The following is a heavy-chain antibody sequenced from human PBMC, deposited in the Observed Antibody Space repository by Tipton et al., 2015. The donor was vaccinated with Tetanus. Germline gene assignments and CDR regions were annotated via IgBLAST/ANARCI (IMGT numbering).Heavy chain of an antibody. V-gene: IGHV3-74*01. J-gene: IGHJ2*01. D-gene: IGHD2/OR15-2a*01. CDR2: MNSDGSAS. CDR1: GFTFTDYW. Sequence: SLRLSCAASGFTFTDYWMHWVRQAPGKGLLWVARMNSDGSASNYADSVKGRFTISRDSAQNTLYLQMNSLSAEDTAVYYCARDIAIVRARDWYFDVWGRGTLVTVSS. CDR3: ARDIAIVRARDWYFDV.